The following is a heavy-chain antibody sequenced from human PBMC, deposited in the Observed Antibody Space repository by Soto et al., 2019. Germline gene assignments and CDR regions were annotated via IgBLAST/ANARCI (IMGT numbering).Heavy chain of an antibody. J-gene: IGHJ6*02. Sequence: PGGSLRLSCAASGFTFSSYAMSWVRQAPGKGLEWVSAISGSGGSKFYADSVKGRFTISRDNSKNTLYLQMNSLRAEDTAVYYCAKDLSIGPGYYDSSGSSPPASYYYYYGMDVWGQGTTVTVSS. D-gene: IGHD3-22*01. CDR3: AKDLSIGPGYYDSSGSSPPASYYYYYGMDV. CDR1: GFTFSSYA. CDR2: ISGSGGSK. V-gene: IGHV3-23*01.